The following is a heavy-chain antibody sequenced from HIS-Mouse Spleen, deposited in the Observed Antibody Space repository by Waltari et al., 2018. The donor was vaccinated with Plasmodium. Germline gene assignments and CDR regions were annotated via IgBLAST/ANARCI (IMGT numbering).Heavy chain of an antibody. D-gene: IGHD6-13*01. CDR1: GLAFVSYW. Sequence: EVQLVESGGGLVQPGGSLRLSCAASGLAFVSYWMSWVRQAPGKGLEWVANIKQDGSEKYYVDSVKGRFTISRDNAKNSLYLQMNSLRAEDTAVYYCASSWYWYFDLWGRGTLVTVSS. CDR2: IKQDGSEK. CDR3: ASSWYWYFDL. J-gene: IGHJ2*01. V-gene: IGHV3-7*01.